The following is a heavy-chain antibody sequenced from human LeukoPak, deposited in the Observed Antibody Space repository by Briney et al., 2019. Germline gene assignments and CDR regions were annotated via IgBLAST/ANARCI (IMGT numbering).Heavy chain of an antibody. CDR2: ISSSGSTI. CDR1: GFTSSDYY. CDR3: ARDGTQRYYDFWSGYSGYYYGMDV. Sequence: GGSLRLSCAASGFTSSDYYMSWIRQAPGKGLEWVSYISSSGSTIYYADSVKGRFTISRDNAKNSLYLQMNSLRAEDTAVYYCARDGTQRYYDFWSGYSGYYYGMDVWGQGTTVTVSS. D-gene: IGHD3-3*01. V-gene: IGHV3-11*01. J-gene: IGHJ6*02.